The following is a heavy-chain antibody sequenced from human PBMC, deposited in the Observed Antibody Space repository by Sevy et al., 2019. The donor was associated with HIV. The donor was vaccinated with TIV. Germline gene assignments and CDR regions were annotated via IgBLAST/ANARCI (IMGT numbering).Heavy chain of an antibody. V-gene: IGHV1-24*01. D-gene: IGHD3-22*01. Sequence: ASVKVSCKVSGYTLSELSMHWVRLAPGKGLEWMGSFDPEDEETTYAQKFQGRVIMTEDTSTDKAYMELSSLRSEDTAVYYCATTKKYYDSSGSPFDYWGQGTLVTVSS. J-gene: IGHJ4*02. CDR2: FDPEDEET. CDR1: GYTLSELS. CDR3: ATTKKYYDSSGSPFDY.